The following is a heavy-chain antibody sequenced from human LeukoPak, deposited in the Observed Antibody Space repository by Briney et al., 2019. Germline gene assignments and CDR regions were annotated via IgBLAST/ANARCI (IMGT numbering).Heavy chain of an antibody. CDR3: ARAVTRKDTAMANYFDY. Sequence: GASVKVSCKASGYTFTSYYMHWVRQAPGQGLEWMGIINPSGGSTSYAQKFQGRVTMTRDMSTSTVYMELSSLRSEDTAVYYCARAVTRKDTAMANYFDYWGQGTLVTVSS. D-gene: IGHD5-18*01. CDR2: INPSGGST. V-gene: IGHV1-46*01. J-gene: IGHJ4*02. CDR1: GYTFTSYY.